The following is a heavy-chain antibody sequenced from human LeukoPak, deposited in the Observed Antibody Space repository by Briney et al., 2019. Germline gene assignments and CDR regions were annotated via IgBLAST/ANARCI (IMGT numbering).Heavy chain of an antibody. V-gene: IGHV3-74*01. Sequence: PGGSLRLSCAASGFTFNRSWMLWVRQAPGKGLVWVSRLNDDGSYTNYADSVKGRFTISRDNAKDTVYLQMHSLRAEDTAVYYCARALGSSSDYWGQGTLVTVSS. CDR3: ARALGSSSDY. J-gene: IGHJ4*02. CDR1: GFTFNRSW. D-gene: IGHD1-26*01. CDR2: LNDDGSYT.